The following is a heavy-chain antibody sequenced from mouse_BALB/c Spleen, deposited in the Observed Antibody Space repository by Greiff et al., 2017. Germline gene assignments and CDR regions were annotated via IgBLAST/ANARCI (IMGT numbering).Heavy chain of an antibody. CDR1: GYAFSSYW. CDR3: ARSYYYGSSPWFAY. CDR2: IYPGDGDT. J-gene: IGHJ3*01. D-gene: IGHD1-1*01. V-gene: IGHV1-80*01. Sequence: QVHVKQSGAELVRPGSSVKISCKASGYAFSSYWMNWVKQRPGQGLEWIGQIYPGDGDTNYNGKFKGKATLTADKSSSTAYMQLSSLTSEDSAVYFCARSYYYGSSPWFAYWGQGTLVTVSA.